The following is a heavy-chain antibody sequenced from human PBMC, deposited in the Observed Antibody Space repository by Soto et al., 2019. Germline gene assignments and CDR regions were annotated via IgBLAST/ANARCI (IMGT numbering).Heavy chain of an antibody. CDR3: AKYMNTYYFYGLAV. V-gene: IGHV3-23*01. Sequence: GGSLRLSCAASGFTFSSYAMSWLRQAPGKGLEWVSAISGSGDSTYYADSVKGRFTISRDNSKNTLYVQMDSLTAEDTALYYCAKYMNTYYFYGLAVWGQGTTVTVSS. CDR2: ISGSGDST. D-gene: IGHD3-16*01. J-gene: IGHJ6*02. CDR1: GFTFSSYA.